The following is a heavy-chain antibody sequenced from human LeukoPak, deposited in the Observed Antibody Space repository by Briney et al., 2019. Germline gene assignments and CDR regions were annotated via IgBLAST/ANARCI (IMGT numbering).Heavy chain of an antibody. Sequence: GESLKISCKGSGYSFTSYLISWVRQMLGKDLEWMGRIDPDDSYTNYSPSFQGHVTISADKSSSTAYLQWSSLKASDTAMYYRARLSGKGIDYWGQGSLVTVSS. CDR1: GYSFTSYL. V-gene: IGHV5-10-1*01. CDR3: ARLSGKGIDY. D-gene: IGHD3-3*01. CDR2: IDPDDSYT. J-gene: IGHJ4*02.